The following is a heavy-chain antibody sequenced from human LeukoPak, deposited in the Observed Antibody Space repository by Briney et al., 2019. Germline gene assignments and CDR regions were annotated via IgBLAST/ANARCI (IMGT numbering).Heavy chain of an antibody. V-gene: IGHV4-39*01. D-gene: IGHD6-13*01. J-gene: IGHJ6*03. CDR3: ARRGISQGYYMDV. CDR2: IYYSGTT. Sequence: PSETLSLTCTVSGGSIRSGDHYWGWIRQPPGKGLEWIGNIYYSGTTYYNPSLKSRLTISVDTSKNQFSLKLSSVTAADTAVFYCARRGISQGYYMDVWGKGTTVTISS. CDR1: GGSIRSGDHY.